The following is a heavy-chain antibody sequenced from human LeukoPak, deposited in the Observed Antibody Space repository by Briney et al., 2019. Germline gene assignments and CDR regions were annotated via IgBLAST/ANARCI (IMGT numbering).Heavy chain of an antibody. CDR1: GFTFSSYA. J-gene: IGHJ5*02. CDR3: AKPSYGDYQNWFDP. V-gene: IGHV3-21*01. D-gene: IGHD4-17*01. CDR2: ITSSSSYI. Sequence: GGSLRLSCAASGFTFSSYAMSWVRQAPGKGLEWVSSITSSSSYIYYADSVKGRFTISRDNAKNSLYLQMNSLRAEDTAVYYCAKPSYGDYQNWFDPWGQGTLVTVSS.